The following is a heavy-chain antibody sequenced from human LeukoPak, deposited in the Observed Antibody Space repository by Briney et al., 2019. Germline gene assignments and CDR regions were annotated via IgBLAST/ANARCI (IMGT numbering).Heavy chain of an antibody. D-gene: IGHD5-18*01. Sequence: GGSLRLSCAASGFTFSSYAMSWVRQAPGKGLEWVSAISGSGGSTYYADSVKGRFTISRDNSKNTLYLQMNSLRAEDTAVYYCARSFGYGVDAFDIWGQGTMVTVSS. V-gene: IGHV3-23*01. CDR3: ARSFGYGVDAFDI. J-gene: IGHJ3*02. CDR1: GFTFSSYA. CDR2: ISGSGGST.